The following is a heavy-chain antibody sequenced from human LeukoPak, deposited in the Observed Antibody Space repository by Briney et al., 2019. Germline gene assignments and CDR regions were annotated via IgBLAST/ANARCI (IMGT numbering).Heavy chain of an antibody. D-gene: IGHD2-2*01. CDR1: GFTFSSYS. V-gene: IGHV3-21*01. CDR3: ARDGVREDIVVVPASSYFDY. Sequence: GGSLRLSCAASGFTFSSYSMNWVRQAPGKGLEWVSSISSSSSYIYYADSVKGRFTISRDNAKNSLYLQMNSLRAEDTAVYYCARDGVREDIVVVPASSYFDYWGQGTLVTVPS. CDR2: ISSSSSYI. J-gene: IGHJ4*02.